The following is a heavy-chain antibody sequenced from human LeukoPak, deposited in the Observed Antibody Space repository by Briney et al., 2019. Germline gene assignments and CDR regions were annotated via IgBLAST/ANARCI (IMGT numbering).Heavy chain of an antibody. CDR2: IRYDGSNK. D-gene: IGHD3-10*01. CDR3: AKESITMVRGVIISPLDY. CDR1: GFTFSNYE. V-gene: IGHV3-30*02. Sequence: SGGSLRLSCAASGFTFSNYEMHWVRQAPGKGLEWVAFIRYDGSNKYYADSVKGRFTISRDNSKNTLYLQMNSLRAEDTAVYYCAKESITMVRGVIISPLDYWGQGTLVTVSS. J-gene: IGHJ4*02.